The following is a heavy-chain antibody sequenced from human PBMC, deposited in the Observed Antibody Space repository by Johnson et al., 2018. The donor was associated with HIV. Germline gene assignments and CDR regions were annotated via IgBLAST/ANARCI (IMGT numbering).Heavy chain of an antibody. J-gene: IGHJ3*02. Sequence: QVQLVESGGGVVQPGRSMRLSCAASGFSFSIYAMHWVRQAPGKGLEWVALISYDGSNKYYADSVKGRFTISRDNSKNTLYLRMNSLRVEDTAVYYCAKDHSRSILGMIIDAFDIWGQGTMVTVSS. CDR1: GFSFSIYA. CDR2: ISYDGSNK. D-gene: IGHD3-3*01. V-gene: IGHV3-30*04. CDR3: AKDHSRSILGMIIDAFDI.